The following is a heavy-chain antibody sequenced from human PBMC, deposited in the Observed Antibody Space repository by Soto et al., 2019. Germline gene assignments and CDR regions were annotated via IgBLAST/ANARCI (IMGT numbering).Heavy chain of an antibody. D-gene: IGHD3-3*01. CDR3: AKGGRDDFWSGYYYYYYYGMDV. CDR2: ISYDGSNK. V-gene: IGHV3-30*18. CDR1: GFTFSSYG. Sequence: QVQLVESGGGVVQPGRSPRLSCAASGFTFSSYGMHWVRQAPGKGLEWVAVISYDGSNKYYADSVKGRFTISRDNSKNTLYLQMNSLRAEDTAVYYCAKGGRDDFWSGYYYYYYYGMDVWGQGTTVTVSS. J-gene: IGHJ6*02.